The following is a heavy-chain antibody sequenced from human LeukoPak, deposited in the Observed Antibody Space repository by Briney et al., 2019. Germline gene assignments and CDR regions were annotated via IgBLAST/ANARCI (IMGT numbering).Heavy chain of an antibody. D-gene: IGHD5-24*01. Sequence: GGSLRLSCAASGFTFSSYAMSWVRQAPGKGLEWVSAFSGSGGGTYYADSVKGRFTISRDNSKNTLYLQMNSLRAEDTAVYFCAKSGYNRFDYWGQGTLVTVSS. CDR1: GFTFSSYA. J-gene: IGHJ4*02. CDR2: FSGSGGGT. CDR3: AKSGYNRFDY. V-gene: IGHV3-23*01.